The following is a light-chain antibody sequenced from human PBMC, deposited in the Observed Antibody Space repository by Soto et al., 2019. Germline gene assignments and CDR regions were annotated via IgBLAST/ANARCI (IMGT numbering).Light chain of an antibody. Sequence: DIQMTQSPSSLSASVGDRVTITCQASQDISNYLNWYQQKPGKAPKLLIYDASNLETGVPSRFSGRGSGTDFTFTISSLQPEDIATYYCQHLNGYPITFGQGTRLEIK. J-gene: IGKJ5*01. CDR2: DAS. CDR3: QHLNGYPIT. CDR1: QDISNY. V-gene: IGKV1-33*01.